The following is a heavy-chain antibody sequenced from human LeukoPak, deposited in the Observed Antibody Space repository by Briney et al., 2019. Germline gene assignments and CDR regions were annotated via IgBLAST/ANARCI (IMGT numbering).Heavy chain of an antibody. D-gene: IGHD1-26*01. J-gene: IGHJ4*02. V-gene: IGHV4-39*01. CDR2: IYYSGST. CDR3: ARTSRGSGIVHY. Sequence: PSETLSLTCTVPGGSISSSNYYWGWIRQPPGKGLEWIGSIYYSGSTYYNPSLKSRVTISVDTSRNQFSLKLSSVAAADTAVYCCARTSRGSGIVHYWGQGTLVTVSS. CDR1: GGSISSSNYY.